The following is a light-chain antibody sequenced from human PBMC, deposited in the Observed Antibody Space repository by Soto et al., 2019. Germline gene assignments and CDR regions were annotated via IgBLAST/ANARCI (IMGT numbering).Light chain of an antibody. CDR2: AAS. CDR1: QSVATTY. J-gene: IGKJ4*01. CDR3: HQYGNSPLLT. Sequence: EIVLTQSPGTLSLSPGDRATLSCRASQSVATTYLAWYQQKPGQAPRLLIYAASSRASGIPDRFSGSGSGTDCTLTISILEPEDFAVYYFHQYGNSPLLTFGGGTKVEIK. V-gene: IGKV3-20*01.